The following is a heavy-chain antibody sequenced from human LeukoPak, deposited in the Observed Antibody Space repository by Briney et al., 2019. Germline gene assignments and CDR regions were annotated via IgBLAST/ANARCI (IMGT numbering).Heavy chain of an antibody. Sequence: SETLSLTCTISGGSISTYYWSWIRQPPGKGLEWIAYIHYSGSTNFNPSLKSRVTISMDTSKNQFFLQMSSVTAADTAVYFCVRGFYDDRGYSALFDSWGQGTLVTVSS. CDR1: GGSISTYY. CDR2: IHYSGST. V-gene: IGHV4-59*01. CDR3: VRGFYDDRGYSALFDS. J-gene: IGHJ4*02. D-gene: IGHD3-22*01.